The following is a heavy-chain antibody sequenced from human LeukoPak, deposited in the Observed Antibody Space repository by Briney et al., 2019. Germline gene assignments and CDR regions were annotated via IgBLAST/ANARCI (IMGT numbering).Heavy chain of an antibody. J-gene: IGHJ4*02. CDR1: GFTFSDYY. Sequence: GGSLRLSCAASGFTFSDYYMSWIRQAPGKGLEWVSYISSSGSTIYYADSVKGRFTISRGNAKNSLYLQMNSLRDEDTAVYYCAREYESSWNRVFDYGGQGTLVTVSS. D-gene: IGHD6-13*01. CDR2: ISSSGSTI. CDR3: AREYESSWNRVFDY. V-gene: IGHV3-11*04.